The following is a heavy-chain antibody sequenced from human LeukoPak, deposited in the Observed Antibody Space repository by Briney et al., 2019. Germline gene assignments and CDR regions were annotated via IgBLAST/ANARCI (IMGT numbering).Heavy chain of an antibody. V-gene: IGHV4-30-4*01. J-gene: IGHJ1*01. Sequence: SQTLSLTCTVSGGSISSGDYYWSWIRQPPGKGLEWIGYIYYSGSTYYNPSLKSRVTISVDTSKNQFSLKLSSVTAADTAVYYCARVRFSDYLGEYFQHWGRAPWSPSPQ. CDR1: GGSISSGDYY. CDR2: IYYSGST. D-gene: IGHD3/OR15-3a*01. CDR3: ARVRFSDYLGEYFQH.